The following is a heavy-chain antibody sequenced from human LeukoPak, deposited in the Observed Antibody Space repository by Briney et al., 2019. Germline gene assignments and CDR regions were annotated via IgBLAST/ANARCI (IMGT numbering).Heavy chain of an antibody. D-gene: IGHD3-10*01. CDR3: ARGVPGGLLEVIDY. J-gene: IGHJ4*02. Sequence: SGTLSLTCAVSGGSISSSNWWSWVRQPPGKGLEWIGEISHSGSTNYNPSLKSRVTISVDTSKNQFSLKLRSVTAADTAVYYCARGVPGGLLEVIDYWGQGTLVTVSS. CDR1: GGSISSSNW. CDR2: ISHSGST. V-gene: IGHV4-4*02.